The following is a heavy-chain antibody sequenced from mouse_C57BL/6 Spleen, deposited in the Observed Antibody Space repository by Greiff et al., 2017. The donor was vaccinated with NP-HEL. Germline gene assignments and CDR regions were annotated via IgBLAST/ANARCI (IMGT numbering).Heavy chain of an antibody. CDR1: GFTFSSYA. CDR3: ARGGVEGLFAY. Sequence: EVQLVESGGGLVKPGGSLKLSCAASGFTFSSYAMSWVRQTPEKRLEWVATISDGGSYTYYPDNVKGRFTISRDNAKNNLYLQMSHLKSEDTAMYYCARGGVEGLFAYWGQGTLVTVSA. J-gene: IGHJ3*01. V-gene: IGHV5-4*01. D-gene: IGHD1-1*01. CDR2: ISDGGSYT.